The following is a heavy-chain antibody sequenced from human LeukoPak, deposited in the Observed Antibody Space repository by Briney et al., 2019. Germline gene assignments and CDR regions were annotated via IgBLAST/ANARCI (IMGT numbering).Heavy chain of an antibody. D-gene: IGHD7-27*01. V-gene: IGHV3-15*01. J-gene: IGHJ4*02. Sequence: GGSLRLSCAASGFIFSSYSMSWVRRAPGKGLEWVGRIKRKTDAGTTGYAAPVKGRFTISRDDSKNTLYLQMNSLKTEDTAVYYCTTGNWGPYWGQGTLVTVSS. CDR2: IKRKTDAGTT. CDR3: TTGNWGPY. CDR1: GFIFSSYS.